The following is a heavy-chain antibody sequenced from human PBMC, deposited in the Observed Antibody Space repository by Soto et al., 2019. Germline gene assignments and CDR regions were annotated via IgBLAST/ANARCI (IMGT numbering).Heavy chain of an antibody. D-gene: IGHD2-21*01. CDR2: ISSSSSYI. Sequence: PGGSLRLSCAASGFTFSGYSMNWVRQAPGKGLEWVSSISSSSSYIYYADSVKGRFTISRDNAKNSLYLQMNSLRAEDTAVYYCASSYIVPNWFDPWGQGTLVTVSS. J-gene: IGHJ5*02. CDR3: ASSYIVPNWFDP. V-gene: IGHV3-21*01. CDR1: GFTFSGYS.